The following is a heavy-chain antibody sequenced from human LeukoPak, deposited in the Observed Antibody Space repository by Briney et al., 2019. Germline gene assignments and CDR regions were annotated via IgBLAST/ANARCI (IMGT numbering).Heavy chain of an antibody. D-gene: IGHD5-18*01. CDR3: ARALLDTFDY. CDR2: IYSGGST. J-gene: IGHJ4*02. CDR1: GFTVSSNY. V-gene: IGHV3-66*01. Sequence: GGPLRLSCAASGFTVSSNYMSWVRQAPGKGLEWVSVIYSGGSTYYADSVKGRFTISRDNSENTLYLQMNSLRAEDTAVYYCARALLDTFDYWGQGTLVTVSS.